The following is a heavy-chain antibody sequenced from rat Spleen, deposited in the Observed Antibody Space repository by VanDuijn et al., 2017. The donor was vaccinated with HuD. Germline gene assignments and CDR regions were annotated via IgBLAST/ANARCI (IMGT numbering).Heavy chain of an antibody. J-gene: IGHJ1*01. Sequence: EVQLVESGGGLVQPGRSLKLSCVTSGFTFSDYYMAWVRQAPTKGLEWVASISYDGSSTYYRDSVKGRFTVSRDNAKSTLYLQVDSLRSEDTATYYCTRVEGMGYWYFDFWGPGTMVTVSS. V-gene: IGHV5-20*01. CDR2: ISYDGSST. CDR1: GFTFSDYY. D-gene: IGHD1-11*01. CDR3: TRVEGMGYWYFDF.